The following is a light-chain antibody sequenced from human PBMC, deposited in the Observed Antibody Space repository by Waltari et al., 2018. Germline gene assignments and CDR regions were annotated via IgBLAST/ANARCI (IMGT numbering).Light chain of an antibody. CDR2: SIN. V-gene: IGLV1-44*01. CDR3: AAWDDSLNGYV. Sequence: QSVLTQSPSASGTPGQRVVISCSGSSSSIGSNTVNWYLQLPGTAPKLLIYSINQRPSGVPDRFSGSKSGTSASLAISGLQSEDEADYYCAAWDDSLNGYVFGTGTKVTVL. CDR1: SSSIGSNT. J-gene: IGLJ1*01.